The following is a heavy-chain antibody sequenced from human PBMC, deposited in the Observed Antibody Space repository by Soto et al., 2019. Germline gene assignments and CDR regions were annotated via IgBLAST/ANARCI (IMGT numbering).Heavy chain of an antibody. CDR2: IYSSGGT. D-gene: IGHD5-12*01. CDR1: GGSVSSGDYS. J-gene: IGHJ5*02. V-gene: IGHV4-30-4*01. Sequence: QVQLQESGPGLVKPSQTLSLTCTVSGGSVSSGDYSWSWIRQPPGKGLEGIGYIYSSGGTHYNPSLTARINMFAHTSENHFSLKLSSVTAADTADYYCDRSYSGFGSDNLDPWGQGTLVTVSS. CDR3: DRSYSGFGSDNLDP.